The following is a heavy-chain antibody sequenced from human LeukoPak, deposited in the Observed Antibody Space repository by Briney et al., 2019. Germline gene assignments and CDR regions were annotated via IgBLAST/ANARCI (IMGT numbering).Heavy chain of an antibody. CDR2: VYYSGGT. CDR1: GDSISSYY. V-gene: IGHV4-59*01. J-gene: IGHJ4*02. D-gene: IGHD6-19*01. CDR3: ARVGSGSFDY. Sequence: SETLSLTCTVSGDSISSYYWSWIRQPPGKGLEWIGYVYYSGGTNYSPSLKSRVTISVDMSKNQFSLRLSSVTAADTAVYFCARVGSGSFDYWGQGTLVTVPS.